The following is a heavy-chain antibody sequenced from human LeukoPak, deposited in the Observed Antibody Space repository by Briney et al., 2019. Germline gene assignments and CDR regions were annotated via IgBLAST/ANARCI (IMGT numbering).Heavy chain of an antibody. J-gene: IGHJ6*02. D-gene: IGHD5-24*01. CDR3: ATGSRRDGYNPYYYYYYGMDV. V-gene: IGHV1-24*01. CDR1: GYTHTELS. Sequence: ASVKVSCKVSGYTHTELSMHWVRQAPGKGLEWMGGFDPEDGETIYAQKFQGRVTMTEDTSTDTAYMELSSLRSEDTAVYYCATGSRRDGYNPYYYYYYGMDVWGQGTTVTVSS. CDR2: FDPEDGET.